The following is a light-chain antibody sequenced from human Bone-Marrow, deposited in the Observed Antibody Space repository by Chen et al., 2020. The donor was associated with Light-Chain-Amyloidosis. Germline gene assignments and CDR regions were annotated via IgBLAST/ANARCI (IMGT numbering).Light chain of an antibody. J-gene: IGLJ1*01. Sequence: QSALTQPRSVSGSPGQTVTISCTGTSSDVGAYNYVSWYQQHSGEAPNFIIYDVDKRPSGVPGRFSGSKSGNTASLTISGLQPEDDADYYCSSYTGADNLFVFGSGTSVTVL. V-gene: IGLV2-11*01. CDR3: SSYTGADNLFV. CDR1: SSDVGAYNY. CDR2: DVD.